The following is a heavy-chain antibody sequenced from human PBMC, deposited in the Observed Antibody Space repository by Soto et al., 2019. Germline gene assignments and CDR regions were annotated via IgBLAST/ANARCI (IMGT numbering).Heavy chain of an antibody. CDR3: AGHCSRSICPEDHLFALEV. J-gene: IGHJ6*01. CDR1: GGSVYTYY. V-gene: IGHV4-59*02. D-gene: IGHD2-2*01. Sequence: NLSVTCNVSGGSVYTYYWNWIRHCPVKGLEWIGYISDVGSTNYNPSLKGRGTISVDTPKKQVSLKLSSVTAADTARYFSAGHCSRSICPEDHLFALEVWGQ. CDR2: ISDVGST.